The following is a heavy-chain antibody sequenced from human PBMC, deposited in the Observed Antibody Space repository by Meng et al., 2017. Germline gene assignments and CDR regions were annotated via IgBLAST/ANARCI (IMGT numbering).Heavy chain of an antibody. CDR3: ARDRGYSYGDRRADY. V-gene: IGHV3-21*01. D-gene: IGHD5-18*01. CDR2: ISSSSSYI. J-gene: IGHJ4*02. Sequence: GGSLRLSCAASGFTFSSYSMNWVRQAPGKGLEWVSSISSSSSYIYYADSVKGRFTISRDNAKNSLYLQMNSLRAEDTAVYYCARDRGYSYGDRRADYWGQGNLVTVSS. CDR1: GFTFSSYS.